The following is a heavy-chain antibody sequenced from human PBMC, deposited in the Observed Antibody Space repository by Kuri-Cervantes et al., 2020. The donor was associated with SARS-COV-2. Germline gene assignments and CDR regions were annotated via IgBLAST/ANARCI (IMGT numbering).Heavy chain of an antibody. Sequence: ASVKVSCKASGGTFSSYAISWVRQAPGQGLEWMGWMNPNSGNTGYAQKFQGRVTITRNTSISTAYMELSSLRSEDTAVYYCARVSRGSSSGIYYFDYWGQGTLVTVSS. J-gene: IGHJ4*02. D-gene: IGHD6-6*01. CDR3: ARVSRGSSSGIYYFDY. CDR1: GGTFSSYA. V-gene: IGHV1-8*03. CDR2: MNPNSGNT.